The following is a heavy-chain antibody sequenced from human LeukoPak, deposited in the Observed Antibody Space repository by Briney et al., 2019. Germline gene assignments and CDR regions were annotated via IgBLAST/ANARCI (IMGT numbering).Heavy chain of an antibody. V-gene: IGHV4-38-2*02. CDR1: AYSISSGYY. CDR3: ARGASLRSRFDP. Sequence: SETLSLTCTVSAYSISSGYYWGWIRQPPGKGLEWIGSIYHSGRTYYNPSLKSRVTISVDTSKNQFSLELSSVTAADTAVYYCARGASLRSRFDPWGQGTLVTVSS. J-gene: IGHJ5*02. CDR2: IYHSGRT. D-gene: IGHD4-17*01.